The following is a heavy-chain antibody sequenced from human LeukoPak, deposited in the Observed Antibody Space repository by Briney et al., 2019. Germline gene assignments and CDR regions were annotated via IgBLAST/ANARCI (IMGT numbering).Heavy chain of an antibody. CDR1: GGSISSYY. V-gene: IGHV4-59*01. Sequence: SETLSLTCTVSGGSISSYYWSWIRQPPGKGLEWIGYIYYSGSTNYNPSLKSRVTISVDTSKNQFPLKLSSVTAADTAVYYCARGGSVKYFQHWGQGTLVTVSS. J-gene: IGHJ1*01. CDR3: ARGGSVKYFQH. CDR2: IYYSGST.